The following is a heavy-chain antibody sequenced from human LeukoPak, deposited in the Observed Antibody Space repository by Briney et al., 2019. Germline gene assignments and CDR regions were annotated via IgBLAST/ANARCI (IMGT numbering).Heavy chain of an antibody. J-gene: IGHJ4*02. D-gene: IGHD3-10*01. CDR3: AKDIKGSGSYYGSGPPISVYFDY. V-gene: IGHV3-9*01. CDR1: GFTFDDYA. Sequence: PGGSLRLSCAASGFTFDDYAMHWVRQAPGKGLEWVSGISWNSGSIGYADSVKGRFTISRDNAKNSLYLQMNSLRAEDTALYYCAKDIKGSGSYYGSGPPISVYFDYWGQGTLVTVSS. CDR2: ISWNSGSI.